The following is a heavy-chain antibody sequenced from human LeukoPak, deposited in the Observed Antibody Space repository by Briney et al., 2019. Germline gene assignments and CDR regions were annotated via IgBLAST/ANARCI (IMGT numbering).Heavy chain of an antibody. Sequence: GGSLRLSCAASGFTFSTYAIHWVRQAPGKGLEWVAVISYDGSNKYYADSVKGRFTISRDNSKNTLYLQMNSLRAEDTAVYYCAKGSSSGSYDAFDIWGQGTMVTVSS. J-gene: IGHJ3*02. CDR2: ISYDGSNK. CDR1: GFTFSTYA. V-gene: IGHV3-30-3*01. D-gene: IGHD3-10*01. CDR3: AKGSSSGSYDAFDI.